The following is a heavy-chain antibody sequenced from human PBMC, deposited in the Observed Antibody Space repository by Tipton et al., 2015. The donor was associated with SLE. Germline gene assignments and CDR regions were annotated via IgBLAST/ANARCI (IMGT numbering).Heavy chain of an antibody. CDR2: VTHNGNT. V-gene: IGHV4-34*01. Sequence: TLSLTCAVYGGSFSHYYWTWIRQSPGKGLEWIGEVTHNGNTNYNPSLKSRVAISVDTSRNQFSLRLISVTAADTALYYCAAREYFYGMDVWGQGTTVTVSS. CDR1: GGSFSHYY. D-gene: IGHD2/OR15-2a*01. J-gene: IGHJ6*02. CDR3: AAREYFYGMDV.